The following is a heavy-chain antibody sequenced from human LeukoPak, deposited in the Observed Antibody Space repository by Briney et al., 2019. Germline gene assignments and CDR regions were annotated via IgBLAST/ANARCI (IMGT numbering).Heavy chain of an antibody. D-gene: IGHD2/OR15-2a*01. J-gene: IGHJ1*01. V-gene: IGHV3-23*01. CDR3: AKDLDSTDLYDNAD. CDR2: IGTNEART. CDR1: GFTFSRYA. Sequence: PGGSLRLSCVASGFTFSRYAMNWVRPTPGKRLEWVSLIGTNEARTHYADSVKGRFTISRDNSKNTLFLQMHSVRAEDTAVYYCAKDLDSTDLYDNADWGQGTLVTVSS.